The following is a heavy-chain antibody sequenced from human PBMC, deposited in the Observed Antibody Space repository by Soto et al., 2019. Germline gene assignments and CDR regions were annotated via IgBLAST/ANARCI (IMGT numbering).Heavy chain of an antibody. CDR3: ARAAARISYFDY. J-gene: IGHJ4*02. CDR1: GFTFSGYC. Sequence: GGSLRLSCAASGFTFSGYCMSWVRQAPGKGLEWVANIKQDGSEKYYVDTVKGRFTISRDNAKNSLYLQMNSLRAEDSAVYYCARAAARISYFDYWGQGTLVTVSS. V-gene: IGHV3-7*01. D-gene: IGHD2-15*01. CDR2: IKQDGSEK.